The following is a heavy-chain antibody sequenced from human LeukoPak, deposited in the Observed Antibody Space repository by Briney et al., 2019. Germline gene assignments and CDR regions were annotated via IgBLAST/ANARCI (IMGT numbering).Heavy chain of an antibody. CDR2: IYYSGST. CDR1: GGSISSYY. J-gene: IGHJ4*02. Sequence: SGTLSLTCTVSGGSISSYYWSWIRQPPGKGLEWIGHIYYSGSTNYNPSLKSRVTISIDTSKNQFSLRLSSVAAADTAVYYCARGAAGYSYGWGQGTLVTVSS. V-gene: IGHV4-59*01. CDR3: ARGAAGYSYG. D-gene: IGHD5-18*01.